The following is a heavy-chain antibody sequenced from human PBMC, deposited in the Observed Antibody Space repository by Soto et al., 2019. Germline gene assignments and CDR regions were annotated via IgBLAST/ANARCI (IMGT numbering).Heavy chain of an antibody. CDR1: GFAFNNYG. V-gene: IGHV3-21*01. CDR2: ISKSDYT. D-gene: IGHD2-2*01. CDR3: AREDSIIIPAVSDF. Sequence: PGVSLRLSCTVSGFAFNNYGISLVRQAPGKGLEWVSSISKSDYTYYSDSVKGRFTISRDNAKNSVSLQRNTLRVEDTAVYYCAREDSIIIPAVSDFWGKGTLVTVSS. J-gene: IGHJ4*02.